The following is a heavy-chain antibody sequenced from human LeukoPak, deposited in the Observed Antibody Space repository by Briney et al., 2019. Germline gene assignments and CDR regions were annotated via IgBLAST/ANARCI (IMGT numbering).Heavy chain of an antibody. D-gene: IGHD4/OR15-4a*01. J-gene: IGHJ4*02. Sequence: GGSLRLSCAASGFTFSSYAMSWVRQAPGKGLEWVSGISTSGGSTYYSDSVKGRFTISRDNSKNTLYLQMNSLRAEDTAVYYCARRAGAYSHPYDYWGQGTLVTVSS. V-gene: IGHV3-23*01. CDR3: ARRAGAYSHPYDY. CDR2: ISTSGGST. CDR1: GFTFSSYA.